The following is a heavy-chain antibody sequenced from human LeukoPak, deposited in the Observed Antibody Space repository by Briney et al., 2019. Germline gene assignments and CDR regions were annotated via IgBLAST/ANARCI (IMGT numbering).Heavy chain of an antibody. CDR2: ISAHNGNT. CDR1: GYTFTSYG. J-gene: IGHJ4*02. D-gene: IGHD3-16*01. CDR3: ARAFGDYVWGSFDY. Sequence: GASVKVSCKASGYTFTSYGISWVRQAPGQGLEWMGWISAHNGNTNYAQKLQGRVTMTTDTSTSTAYMELRSLRSDDTAVYYCARAFGDYVWGSFDYWGQGTLVTVSS. V-gene: IGHV1-18*01.